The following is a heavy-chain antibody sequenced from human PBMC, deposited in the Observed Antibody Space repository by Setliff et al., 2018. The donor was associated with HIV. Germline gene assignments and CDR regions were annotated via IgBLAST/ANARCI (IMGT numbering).Heavy chain of an antibody. Sequence: PSETLSLTCTVSGDSFSSNSNHWGWIRQPPGKGLEWIGNIKYGGTTYYNPSLKSRVSISIDTSKSQFSLKLTSVTAADTAVYFCARDPHYFDTSGYYSWFYFGPWGQGTQVTVSS. CDR3: ARDPHYFDTSGYYSWFYFGP. CDR1: GDSFSSNSNH. CDR2: IKYGGTT. V-gene: IGHV4-39*07. D-gene: IGHD3-22*01. J-gene: IGHJ5*02.